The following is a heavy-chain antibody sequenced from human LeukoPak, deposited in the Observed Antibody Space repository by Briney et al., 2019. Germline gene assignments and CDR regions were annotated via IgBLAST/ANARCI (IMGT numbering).Heavy chain of an antibody. CDR1: GGTFTHFV. CDR3: AREGEYYAESGNLIDAADV. Sequence: SVKVSCKASGGTFTHFVISWLRQAPGQGLEWMGGIAPISGTPVYAQKFQDRVNITADTSTNTAYMEMSSLTSEDTAMYYRAREGEYYAESGNLIDAADVWGQGTMVIVSA. D-gene: IGHD3-10*01. CDR2: IAPISGTP. J-gene: IGHJ3*01. V-gene: IGHV1-69*06.